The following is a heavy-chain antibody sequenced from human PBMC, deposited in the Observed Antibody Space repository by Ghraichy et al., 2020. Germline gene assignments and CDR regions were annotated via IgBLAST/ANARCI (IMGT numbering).Heavy chain of an antibody. CDR3: ARGGAGITFGGVIAPDY. CDR1: GGSISSYY. Sequence: SETLSLTCTVSGGSISSYYWSWIRQPAGKGLEWIGRIYTSGSTNYNPSLKSRVTMSVDTSKNQFSLKLSSVTAADTAVYYCARGGAGITFGGVIAPDYWGQGTLVTVSS. CDR2: IYTSGST. D-gene: IGHD3-16*02. J-gene: IGHJ4*02. V-gene: IGHV4-4*07.